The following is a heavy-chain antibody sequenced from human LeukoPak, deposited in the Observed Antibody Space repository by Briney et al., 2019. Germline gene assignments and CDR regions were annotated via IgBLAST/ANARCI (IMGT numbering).Heavy chain of an antibody. CDR3: AKIGNLGGIVVVPAASRGAFDI. CDR1: GFTLSSYA. V-gene: IGHV3-23*01. Sequence: SGGSLRLSCAASGFTLSSYAMNWVPQAPGKGLKWVPAISGGGGSPSYADPVKGRFTISRDNSKTTLYLQMNSLRPEDTAVYHCAKIGNLGGIVVVPAASRGAFDIWGQGTMVTVSS. J-gene: IGHJ3*02. CDR2: ISGGGGSP. D-gene: IGHD2-2*01.